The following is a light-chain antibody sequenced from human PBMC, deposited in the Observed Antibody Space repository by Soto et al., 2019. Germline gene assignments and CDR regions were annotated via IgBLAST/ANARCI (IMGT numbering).Light chain of an antibody. CDR2: DAF. V-gene: IGKV1-5*01. CDR3: QQYHTVPYT. J-gene: IGKJ2*01. Sequence: IQMTQSPATLSASVGDRVTITCRASQSINNWLAWYHQKPGKAPRLLIYDAFSLESGVPSRFSGTGSGTEFTLTISSLQPDDLATYFCQQYHTVPYTFGQGTKLEIK. CDR1: QSINNW.